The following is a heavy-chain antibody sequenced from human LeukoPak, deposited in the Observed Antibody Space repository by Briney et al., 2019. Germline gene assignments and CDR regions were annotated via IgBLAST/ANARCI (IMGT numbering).Heavy chain of an antibody. CDR1: GFTFSSYW. J-gene: IGHJ6*03. V-gene: IGHV3-7*01. Sequence: GGSLRLSCAASGFTFSSYWMTWVRQAPGKGLEWVANINQDGSEKYYVDSVKGRFTISRDNSNNTLYLQMGRVRVDDTAVYYCAREHVERSDTVMVRGYYFYYMDVWGKGTTVTVSS. CDR2: INQDGSEK. CDR3: AREHVERSDTVMVRGYYFYYMDV. D-gene: IGHD5-18*01.